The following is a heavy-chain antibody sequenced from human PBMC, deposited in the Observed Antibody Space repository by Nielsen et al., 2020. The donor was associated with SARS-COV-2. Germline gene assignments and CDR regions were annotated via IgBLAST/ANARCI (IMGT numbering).Heavy chain of an antibody. V-gene: IGHV3-30*18. Sequence: GSLRLSCAASGFTFRSYGMHWVRQAPGKGLEWVAVISYDGSNKYYADSVKGRFTISRDNSKNTLYLQMNSLRAEDTAVYYCAKVGGTMTPDYWGQGTPVTVSS. CDR2: ISYDGSNK. J-gene: IGHJ4*02. D-gene: IGHD3-22*01. CDR1: GFTFRSYG. CDR3: AKVGGTMTPDY.